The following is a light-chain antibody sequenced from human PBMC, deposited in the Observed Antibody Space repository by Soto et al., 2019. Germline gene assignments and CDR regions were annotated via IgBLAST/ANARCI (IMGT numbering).Light chain of an antibody. CDR3: CSYAGSSTS. CDR2: EGS. Sequence: QLVLTQPASVSGSPGQSITISCTGTSSDVGSYNLVSWYQQHPDKAPKLMIYEGSKRPSGVSNRFSGSKSGNTASLTISGLQAEDEADYYCCSYAGSSTSFGGGTKLTVL. J-gene: IGLJ3*02. V-gene: IGLV2-23*01. CDR1: SSDVGSYNL.